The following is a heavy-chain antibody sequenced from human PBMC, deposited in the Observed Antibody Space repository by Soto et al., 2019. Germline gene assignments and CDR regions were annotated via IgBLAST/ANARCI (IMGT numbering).Heavy chain of an antibody. CDR3: ARGGYCSGGRCLWKSTGMDV. J-gene: IGHJ6*02. CDR2: ISSSGSTI. V-gene: IGHV3-11*01. D-gene: IGHD2-15*01. Sequence: QVQLVESGGGLVKPGGSLRLSCAASGFTFSDYYMSWVRQAPGKGLEWISYISSSGSTIFYAPSVKGRFTISRDNAKNSLDLKMDRLRAEDTAVYFCARGGYCSGGRCLWKSTGMDVWGRGTTVTVSS. CDR1: GFTFSDYY.